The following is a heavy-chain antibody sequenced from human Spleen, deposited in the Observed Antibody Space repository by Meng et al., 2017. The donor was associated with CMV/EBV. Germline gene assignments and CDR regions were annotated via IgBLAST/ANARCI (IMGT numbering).Heavy chain of an antibody. CDR2: IHPHRGDT. CDR3: ARDNNRGPDY. CDR1: GYTFTAHY. Sequence: ASVKVSCKASGYTFTAHYFHWVRQAPGQGLEWMGWIHPHRGDTNYAQQFQGRVTLTRDTSINTGYMELTRLKSDDTAVYYFARDNNRGPDYWGQGTLVTVS. D-gene: IGHD7-27*01. V-gene: IGHV1-2*02. J-gene: IGHJ4*02.